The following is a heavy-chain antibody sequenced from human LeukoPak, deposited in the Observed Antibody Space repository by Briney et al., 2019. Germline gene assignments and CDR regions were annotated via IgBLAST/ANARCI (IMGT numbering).Heavy chain of an antibody. CDR1: GYTFTSYG. D-gene: IGHD1-7*01. CDR2: ISAYNGNT. J-gene: IGHJ3*02. CDR3: ARSITGTTPGAFGI. Sequence: GASVKVSCKASGYTFTSYGISWVRQAPGQGLEWMGWISAYNGNTNYAQKLQGRVTMTTDTSTSTAYMELRSLRSDDTAVYYCARSITGTTPGAFGIWGQGTMVTVSS. V-gene: IGHV1-18*01.